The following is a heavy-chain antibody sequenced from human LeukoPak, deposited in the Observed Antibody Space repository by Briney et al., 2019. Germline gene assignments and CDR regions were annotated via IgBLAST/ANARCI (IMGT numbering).Heavy chain of an antibody. J-gene: IGHJ6*03. D-gene: IGHD2-2*01. Sequence: PGGSLRLSCAASGFTFSSYAMSWVRQAPGKGLEWVSAISGSGGSTYYADSVKGRFTISRDNSKNTLYLQMNSLRAEDTAVYYCAKGYNCSSTSCFYYYMDVWGKGTTVTVSS. V-gene: IGHV3-23*01. CDR3: AKGYNCSSTSCFYYYMDV. CDR2: ISGSGGST. CDR1: GFTFSSYA.